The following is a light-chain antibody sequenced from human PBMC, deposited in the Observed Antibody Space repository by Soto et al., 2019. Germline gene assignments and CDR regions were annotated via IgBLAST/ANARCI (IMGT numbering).Light chain of an antibody. CDR3: HQYGSSIT. CDR2: GAS. V-gene: IGKV3-20*01. CDR1: QSVRSSY. J-gene: IGKJ5*01. Sequence: EIVLTQSPDTLSLSPGERATLSCRASQSVRSSYLAWYQQKPGQAHRLLISGASSRATGIPDRFSGSGSGTDFTLTISRLEPEDFAVYYWHQYGSSITFGQGTRLEIK.